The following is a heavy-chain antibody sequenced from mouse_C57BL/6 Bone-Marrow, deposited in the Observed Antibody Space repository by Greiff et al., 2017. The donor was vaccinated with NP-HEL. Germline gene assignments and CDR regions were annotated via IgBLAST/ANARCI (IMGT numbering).Heavy chain of an antibody. Sequence: EVQRVESGGGLVQPKGSLKLSCAASGFTFNTYAMHWVRQAPGKGLEWVARIRSKSSNYATYYADSVKDRFTISRDDSQSMLYLQMNNLKTEDTAMYYCVRDHDYYGSSLWFAYWGQGTLVTVSA. CDR3: VRDHDYYGSSLWFAY. J-gene: IGHJ3*01. D-gene: IGHD1-1*01. CDR1: GFTFNTYA. V-gene: IGHV10-3*01. CDR2: IRSKSSNYAT.